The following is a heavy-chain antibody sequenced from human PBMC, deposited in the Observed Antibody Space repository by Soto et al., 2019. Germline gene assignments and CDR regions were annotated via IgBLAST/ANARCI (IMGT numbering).Heavy chain of an antibody. CDR1: GGSISSSSYY. Sequence: SETLSLTCTVSGGSISSSSYYWGWIRQPPGKGLEWIGSIYYSGSTYYNPSLKSRVTISVDTSKNQFSLKLSSVTAADTAVYYCARQLREFGYWGQGTLVTVSS. V-gene: IGHV4-39*01. CDR3: ARQLREFGY. CDR2: IYYSGST. J-gene: IGHJ4*02.